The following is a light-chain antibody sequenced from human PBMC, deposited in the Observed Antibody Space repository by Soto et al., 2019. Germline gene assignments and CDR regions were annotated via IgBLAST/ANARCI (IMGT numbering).Light chain of an antibody. CDR3: QHTNPFPVA. CDR2: AAS. V-gene: IGKV1-12*01. J-gene: IGKJ1*01. CDR1: QGISSW. Sequence: DIQMTQSPSSVSATVGDSVTITCRASQGISSWLAWFQQKPEKAPKLLIYAASNLQSGVPSRFNGSGSGTDFTPTISSLQPEDFATYFCQHTNPFPVAFGQGTKVEIK.